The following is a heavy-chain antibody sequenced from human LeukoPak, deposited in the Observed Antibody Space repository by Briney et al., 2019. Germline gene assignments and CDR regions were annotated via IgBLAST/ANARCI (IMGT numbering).Heavy chain of an antibody. D-gene: IGHD3-3*01. CDR3: AKDLGYDFWSGYYNGGYFDY. CDR1: GFTFSSYA. J-gene: IGHJ4*02. CDR2: ISGSGGST. Sequence: GGSLRLSCAASGFTFSSYAMSWVRQAPGKGLEWVSAISGSGGSTYYADSVKGRFTISRDNSKNTLYLQMNSLRAEDTAVYYCAKDLGYDFWSGYYNGGYFDYWGQGTLVTVSS. V-gene: IGHV3-23*01.